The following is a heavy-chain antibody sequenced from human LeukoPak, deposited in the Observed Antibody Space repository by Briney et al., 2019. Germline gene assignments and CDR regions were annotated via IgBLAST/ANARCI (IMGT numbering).Heavy chain of an antibody. CDR2: ISYNGST. J-gene: IGHJ4*02. D-gene: IGHD6-6*01. CDR3: ARGRSSDY. CDR1: GGSMSTYY. V-gene: IGHV4-59*12. Sequence: SESLSLTCTVSGGSMSTYYWSWIRQPPGKGLEWIGFISYNGSTYYNPSLKSRVTISVDTSKNQFSLKLSSVTAADTAVYYCARGRSSDYWGQGTLVTVSS.